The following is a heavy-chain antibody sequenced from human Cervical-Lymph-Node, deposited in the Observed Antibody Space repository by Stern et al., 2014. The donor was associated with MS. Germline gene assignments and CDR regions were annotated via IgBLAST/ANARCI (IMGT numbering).Heavy chain of an antibody. Sequence: VKLVESGGGVVQPGRSLRLSCAASGFIFRSYAMYWVRQAPGKGLEWVAVISFDGSNRYYADSVKGRFTISRDNSEKTVYLQLNSLRPEDTAVYYCARDRRGRAAAGKKMYYHAMDVWGQGTTVTVS. CDR3: ARDRRGRAAAGKKMYYHAMDV. D-gene: IGHD6-13*01. V-gene: IGHV3-30*04. J-gene: IGHJ6*02. CDR2: ISFDGSNR. CDR1: GFIFRSYA.